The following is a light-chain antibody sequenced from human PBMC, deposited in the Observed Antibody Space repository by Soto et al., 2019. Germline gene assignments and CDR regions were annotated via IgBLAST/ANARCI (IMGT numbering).Light chain of an antibody. CDR1: SSDIGSYNL. Sequence: QSALTQPASVSGSPGQSITISCTGTSSDIGSYNLVSWYQQHPGKAPKLIIYDDTKRPSGVSHRFSGSKSGNTASLTISGLQAEDEADYYCCSYADSNTFSFSVFGHGTKVTVL. CDR3: CSYADSNTFSFSV. CDR2: DDT. V-gene: IGLV2-23*01. J-gene: IGLJ1*01.